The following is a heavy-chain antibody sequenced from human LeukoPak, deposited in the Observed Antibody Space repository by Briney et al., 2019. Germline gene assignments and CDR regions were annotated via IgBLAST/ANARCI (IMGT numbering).Heavy chain of an antibody. CDR1: GFTFSTYS. V-gene: IGHV3-48*01. J-gene: IGHJ4*02. CDR3: ARDSGNSFDY. Sequence: TGGSLRLSCAASGFTFSTYSINWVRQAPGKGLQWVSYISESGAAIYYADSVKGRFTISRDNAKNSVYLQMNSLRAGDTAVYYCARDSGNSFDYWGQGNLVTVSS. CDR2: ISESGAAI.